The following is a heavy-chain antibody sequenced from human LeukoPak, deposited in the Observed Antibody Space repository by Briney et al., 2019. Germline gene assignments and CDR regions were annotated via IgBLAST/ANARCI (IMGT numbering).Heavy chain of an antibody. Sequence: SQTLSLTCTVSGGSISSGGYYWSWIRQPPGKGLEWIGEINHSGSTNYNPSLKSRVTISVDTSKNQFSLKLSSVTAADTAVYYCARGPARVRGVILKPYFDYWGQGTLVTVSS. D-gene: IGHD3-10*01. J-gene: IGHJ4*02. CDR1: GGSISSGGYY. CDR2: INHSGST. CDR3: ARGPARVRGVILKPYFDY. V-gene: IGHV4-30-2*01.